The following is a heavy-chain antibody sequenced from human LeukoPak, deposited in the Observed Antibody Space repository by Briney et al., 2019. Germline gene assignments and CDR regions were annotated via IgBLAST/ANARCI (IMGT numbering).Heavy chain of an antibody. Sequence: HTGGSLRLSCTASGFTFGDYAMSCVRQAPVKGLEWVGFIRSKAYGRTTEYAASVKGRFTISRDDSKSIAYLQMNSLKTEDTAVYYCTRENCSGGSCSNWLDPWGQGTLVTVSS. CDR2: IRSKAYGRTT. CDR1: GFTFGDYA. J-gene: IGHJ5*02. V-gene: IGHV3-49*04. D-gene: IGHD2-15*01. CDR3: TRENCSGGSCSNWLDP.